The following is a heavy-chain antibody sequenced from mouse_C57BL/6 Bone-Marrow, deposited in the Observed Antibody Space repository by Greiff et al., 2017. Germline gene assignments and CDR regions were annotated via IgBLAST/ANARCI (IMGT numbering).Heavy chain of an antibody. CDR2: IRNKANNHAT. CDR1: GFTFSDAW. Sequence: EVKVVESGGGLVQPGGSMKLSCAASGFTFSDAWMDWVRQSPEKGLEWVALIRNKANNHATYYAESVKGRFTISRDDSKISVYLQMNSLRPEDTGIYDCTGWERGRFAYWGQGTLVTVSA. CDR3: TGWERGRFAY. J-gene: IGHJ3*01. D-gene: IGHD3-3*01. V-gene: IGHV6-6*01.